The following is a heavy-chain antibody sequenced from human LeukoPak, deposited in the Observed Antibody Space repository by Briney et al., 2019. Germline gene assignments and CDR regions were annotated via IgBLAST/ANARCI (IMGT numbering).Heavy chain of an antibody. CDR2: ITSSGTYI. CDR1: GFTFNSYN. J-gene: IGHJ4*02. V-gene: IGHV3-21*04. D-gene: IGHD2-2*01. CDR3: AKGVVVAPDVTPFDY. Sequence: GGSLRLSCAASGFTFNSYNMNWVRQAPGKALEWVSSITSSGTYIFYADSVKGRFTISRDNAKNTLYLQMNSLRAEDTAVYYCAKGVVVAPDVTPFDYWGQGTLVTVSS.